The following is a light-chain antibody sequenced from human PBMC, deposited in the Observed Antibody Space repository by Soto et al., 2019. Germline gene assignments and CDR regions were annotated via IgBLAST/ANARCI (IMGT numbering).Light chain of an antibody. Sequence: EIVLTQSPGTLSLSPGERATLSCRASQSVSSSDLAWYQQKHGQAPMLLIYGASSRATGIPDRFSGSGSGTDFALTISRREPDDFAVYYCQQYGSAPFTFGPGTKVDIK. V-gene: IGKV3-20*01. CDR2: GAS. J-gene: IGKJ3*01. CDR3: QQYGSAPFT. CDR1: QSVSSSD.